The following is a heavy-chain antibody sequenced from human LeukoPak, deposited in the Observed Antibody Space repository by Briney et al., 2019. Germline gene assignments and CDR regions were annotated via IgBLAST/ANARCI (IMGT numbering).Heavy chain of an antibody. CDR2: INPDSGGT. J-gene: IGHJ4*02. Sequence: GASVKVSCKASGYRFTGYYVHWVRQAPGQGLEWMGWINPDSGGTNFAQRLQGRATLTRDTSISTAYMELSRLTSDDTAVYYCARDAISRGIIDYWGQGTLVTVSS. CDR1: GYRFTGYY. D-gene: IGHD3-10*01. V-gene: IGHV1-2*02. CDR3: ARDAISRGIIDY.